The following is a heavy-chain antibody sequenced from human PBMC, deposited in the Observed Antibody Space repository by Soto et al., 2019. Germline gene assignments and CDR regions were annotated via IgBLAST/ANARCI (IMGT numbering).Heavy chain of an antibody. CDR1: GGTFKTYA. J-gene: IGHJ6*02. CDR3: ARETGTLYFYYYGMDA. V-gene: IGHV1-69*12. Sequence: QVQLVQSGAEVKRPGSSVRVSCKASGGTFKTYAITWVRQAPGRGLEWMGGIIPLFGSANYSQNFQGRVTITADESTNTAYMELTSLRSEDTAVYYCARETGTLYFYYYGMDAWGQGTTVTVSS. D-gene: IGHD1-1*01. CDR2: IIPLFGSA.